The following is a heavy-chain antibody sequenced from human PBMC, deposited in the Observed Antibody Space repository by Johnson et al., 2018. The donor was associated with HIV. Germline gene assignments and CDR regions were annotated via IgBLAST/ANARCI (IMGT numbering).Heavy chain of an antibody. Sequence: EVQLVESGGGLVQPGGSLRLSCAASGFTVSSNYMSWVRQAPGKGLEWDSVIYSGGSTYYADSVKGRFTISRDNSKNTLYLQMNSLRAEDTAVYYCARERGSGSYLPRGNAFDIWGQGTMVTVSS. D-gene: IGHD1-26*01. CDR1: GFTVSSNY. CDR2: IYSGGST. V-gene: IGHV3-66*01. CDR3: ARERGSGSYLPRGNAFDI. J-gene: IGHJ3*02.